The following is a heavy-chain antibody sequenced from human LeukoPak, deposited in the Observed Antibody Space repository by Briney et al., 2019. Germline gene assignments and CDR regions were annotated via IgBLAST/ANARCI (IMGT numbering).Heavy chain of an antibody. J-gene: IGHJ4*02. CDR3: ARIPPYYYDSSGLPDN. Sequence: GGSLRLSCAASGFTVSSNYMSWVRQAPGKGLEWVSVIYSGGSTYYADSVKGRFTISRDKSKNTLYLQMNSLRAEDTAVYYCARIPPYYYDSSGLPDNWGQGTLVTASS. D-gene: IGHD3-22*01. CDR1: GFTVSSNY. V-gene: IGHV3-53*01. CDR2: IYSGGST.